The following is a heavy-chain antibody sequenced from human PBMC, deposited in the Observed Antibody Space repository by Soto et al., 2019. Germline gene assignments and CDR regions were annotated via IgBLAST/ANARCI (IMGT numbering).Heavy chain of an antibody. J-gene: IGHJ4*02. CDR3: VRSYDILTGEPNFDY. V-gene: IGHV3-30*03. CDR2: ISYDGSNK. Sequence: GGSLRLSCAASGFTFSSYGMHWVRQAPGKGLEWVAVISYDGSNKYYADSVKGRFTISRDNSKNTLYLQMNSLRAEDTAVYYCVRSYDILTGEPNFDYWGQGTLVTVSS. D-gene: IGHD3-9*01. CDR1: GFTFSSYG.